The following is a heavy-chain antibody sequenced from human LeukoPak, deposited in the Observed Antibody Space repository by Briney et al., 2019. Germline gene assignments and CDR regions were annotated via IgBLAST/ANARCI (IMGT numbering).Heavy chain of an antibody. V-gene: IGHV4-31*03. Sequence: SQTLSLTCTVSGGSISSGGYYWSWIRQRPGEGLEWIGCIYYNGSTYYNPSLKSRITISVDTSKNQFSLKLSSVTAADTAVFYCARDRPTMVRGVIIAGYFDSWGQGTLVTVSS. CDR3: ARDRPTMVRGVIIAGYFDS. D-gene: IGHD3-10*01. CDR2: IYYNGST. J-gene: IGHJ4*02. CDR1: GGSISSGGYY.